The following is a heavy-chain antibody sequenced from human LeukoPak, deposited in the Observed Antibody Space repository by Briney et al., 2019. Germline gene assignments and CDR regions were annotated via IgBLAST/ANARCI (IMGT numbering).Heavy chain of an antibody. CDR1: GGSISSGSYY. V-gene: IGHV4-61*02. CDR3: ARGYSSGWYQDVFDI. CDR2: IYTSGST. J-gene: IGHJ3*02. Sequence: SETLSLTCTVSGGSISSGSYYWSWIRQPAGKGLEWIGRIYTSGSTNYNPSLKSRVTISVDTSKNQFSPKLSSVTAADTAVYYCARGYSSGWYQDVFDIWGQGTMVTVSS. D-gene: IGHD6-19*01.